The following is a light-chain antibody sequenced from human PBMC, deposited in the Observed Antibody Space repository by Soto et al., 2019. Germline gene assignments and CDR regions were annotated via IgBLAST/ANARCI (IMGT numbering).Light chain of an antibody. J-gene: IGKJ1*01. CDR1: QSISSW. Sequence: DIQVSQSPSFLSASVGVRVAIICRASQSISSWLAWYQQKPGKAPKLLIYKASSLESGVPSRFSGSGSGTEFTLTISNLQTDDFATYYCQQYNSYWTFGQGTKVDIK. CDR2: KAS. V-gene: IGKV1-5*03. CDR3: QQYNSYWT.